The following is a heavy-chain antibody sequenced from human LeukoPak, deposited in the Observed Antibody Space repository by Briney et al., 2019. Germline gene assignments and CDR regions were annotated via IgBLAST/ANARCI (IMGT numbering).Heavy chain of an antibody. CDR2: ISGSGGST. V-gene: IGHV3-23*01. Sequence: PGGSLKLSCAASGFTFSSYAMSWVRQAPGKGLEWVSAISGSGGSTYYADSVKGRFTISRDNSKNTLYLQMNSLGAEDTAVYYCAKRSYYDSSGYYYVLDYFDYWGQGTLVTVSS. J-gene: IGHJ4*02. CDR1: GFTFSSYA. CDR3: AKRSYYDSSGYYYVLDYFDY. D-gene: IGHD3-22*01.